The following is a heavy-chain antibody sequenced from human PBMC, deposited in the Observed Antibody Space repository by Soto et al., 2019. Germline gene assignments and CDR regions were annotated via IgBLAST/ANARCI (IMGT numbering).Heavy chain of an antibody. CDR1: GGSIGDVGCC. CDR3: ASSPLILTGYYIDYYSYMDV. CDR2: IYYSGST. D-gene: IGHD3-9*01. Sequence: SVPLRVRCSVAGGSIGDVGCCWSWIRQHPGKGLDWIWYIYYSGSTNYNPSLKSRVTISVDTSKNQFSLKLSSVTAADTAVYYCASSPLILTGYYIDYYSYMDVWGKGTTVTVSS. V-gene: IGHV4-61*08. J-gene: IGHJ6*03.